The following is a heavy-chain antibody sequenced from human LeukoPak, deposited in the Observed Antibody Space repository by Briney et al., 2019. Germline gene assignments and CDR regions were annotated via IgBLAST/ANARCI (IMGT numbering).Heavy chain of an antibody. J-gene: IGHJ5*02. CDR3: ARDLQVRGAPISDP. CDR1: GYTFTSYG. CDR2: ISAYNGNT. Sequence: ASVTVSCKASGYTFTSYGISWVRQAPGQGLEWMGWISAYNGNTNYAQKLQGRVTMTTDTSTSTAYMELRSLRSDDAAVYYCARDLQVRGAPISDPWGQGTLVTVSS. D-gene: IGHD3-10*01. V-gene: IGHV1-18*01.